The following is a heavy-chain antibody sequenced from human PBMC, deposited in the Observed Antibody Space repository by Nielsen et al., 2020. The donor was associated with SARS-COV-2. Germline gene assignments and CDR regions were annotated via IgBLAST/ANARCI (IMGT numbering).Heavy chain of an antibody. CDR2: ISYDGSNK. Sequence: GESLKISCAASGFTFSSYGMHWVRQAPGKGLEWVAVISYDGSNKYYADSVKGRFTISRDNSKNTLYLQMNSLRAEDTAVYYCARDLPSWIMETYGMDVWGQGTTVTVSS. J-gene: IGHJ6*02. D-gene: IGHD5-12*01. V-gene: IGHV3-30*19. CDR3: ARDLPSWIMETYGMDV. CDR1: GFTFSSYG.